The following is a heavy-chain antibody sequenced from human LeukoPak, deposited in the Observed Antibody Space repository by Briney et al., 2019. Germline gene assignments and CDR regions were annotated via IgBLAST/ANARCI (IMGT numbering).Heavy chain of an antibody. CDR2: INQGGSAK. CDR1: GFNFQIAW. J-gene: IGHJ4*02. Sequence: GGSLRLSCAASGFNFQIAWMSWVRQAPGKGLEWEANINQGGSAKYYGDSVKGRFTISRDNAKNSLYLHMNSLGAEDTAVYYCANGHYWGQGISVIVSS. CDR3: ANGHY. V-gene: IGHV3-7*01. D-gene: IGHD4-17*01.